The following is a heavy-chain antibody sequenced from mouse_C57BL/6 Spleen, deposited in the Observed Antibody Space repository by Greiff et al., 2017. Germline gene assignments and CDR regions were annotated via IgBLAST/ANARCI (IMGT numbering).Heavy chain of an antibody. CDR3: ARAGLRDY. CDR1: GYSFTGYY. Sequence: VQLQQSGPELVKPGASVKISCKASGYSFTGYYMNWVKQSPEKSLEWIGEINPSTGGTTYNQKFKAKATLTVDKSSSTAYMQLKSLTSEDSAVYYCARAGLRDYWGQGTTRTVSS. D-gene: IGHD2-4*01. CDR2: INPSTGGT. J-gene: IGHJ2*01. V-gene: IGHV1-42*01.